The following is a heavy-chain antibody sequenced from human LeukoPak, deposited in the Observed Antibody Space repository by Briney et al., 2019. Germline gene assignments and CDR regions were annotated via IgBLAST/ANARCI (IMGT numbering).Heavy chain of an antibody. V-gene: IGHV3-7*03. CDR2: IKQDGSEK. CDR3: ARRAGAYSHPYDY. D-gene: IGHD4/OR15-4a*01. J-gene: IGHJ4*02. Sequence: SGGSLRLSCAASGFRFDDYAMHWVRQAPGKGLEWVANIKQDGSEKYYVDSVKGRFTISRDNAKNSLYLQMNSLRAEDTAVYYCARRAGAYSHPYDYWGQGTLVTVSS. CDR1: GFRFDDYA.